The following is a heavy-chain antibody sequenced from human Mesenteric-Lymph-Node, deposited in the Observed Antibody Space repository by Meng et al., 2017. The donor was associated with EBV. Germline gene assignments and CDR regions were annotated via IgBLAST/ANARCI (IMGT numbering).Heavy chain of an antibody. CDR1: GFIFSDYY. Sequence: QGQLEASGGGLVKAGGFLRLSCTSSGFIFSDYYMSWIRHVPGKGLEWVSYISSRSTTKYYADSVEGRFAISRDNAKNSLYLQMNSLRADDTAVYYCARVKQPAPFDPWGQGTLVTVSS. CDR3: ARVKQPAPFDP. D-gene: IGHD1-14*01. J-gene: IGHJ5*02. V-gene: IGHV3-11*01. CDR2: ISSRSTTK.